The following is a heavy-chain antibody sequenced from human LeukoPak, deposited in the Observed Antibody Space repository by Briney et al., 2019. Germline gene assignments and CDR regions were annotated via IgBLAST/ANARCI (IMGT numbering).Heavy chain of an antibody. CDR2: TATTGVR. V-gene: IGHV3-13*01. CDR3: AREMSGGYWAFDI. D-gene: IGHD2-15*01. Sequence: PGGSLRLSCAASGFTFRNCDMHWFRQRPGKGVEWVSVTATTGVRSYADSVKGRFTVSRTNVRNSLYLQMNSLRATDTAVYYCAREMSGGYWAFDIWGQGTVVTVS. J-gene: IGHJ3*02. CDR1: GFTFRNCD.